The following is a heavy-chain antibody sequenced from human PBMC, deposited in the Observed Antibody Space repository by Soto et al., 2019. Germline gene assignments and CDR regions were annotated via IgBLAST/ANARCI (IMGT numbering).Heavy chain of an antibody. D-gene: IGHD6-19*01. Sequence: SETLSLTCTVSGGSISSYYWSWIRQPPGKGLEWIGEINHSGSTNYNPSLKSRVTISVDTSKNQFSLKLSSVTAADTAVYYCARYEQWLVRQNAFDIWGQGTMVTVSS. J-gene: IGHJ3*02. V-gene: IGHV4-34*01. CDR1: GGSISSYY. CDR3: ARYEQWLVRQNAFDI. CDR2: INHSGST.